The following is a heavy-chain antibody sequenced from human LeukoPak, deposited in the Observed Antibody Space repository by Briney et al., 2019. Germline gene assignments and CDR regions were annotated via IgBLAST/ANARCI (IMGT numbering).Heavy chain of an antibody. V-gene: IGHV3-7*01. CDR1: GFTFTSYW. Sequence: GGSLRLSCAASGFTFTSYWMSWVRQAPGKGLEWVANIKQDGSEKYYVDSVKGRFTISRDNAKNSLYLQMNTLRAEDTAVYYCVRVTRGYGMDVWGQGTTVTVSS. CDR2: IKQDGSEK. CDR3: VRVTRGYGMDV. J-gene: IGHJ6*02.